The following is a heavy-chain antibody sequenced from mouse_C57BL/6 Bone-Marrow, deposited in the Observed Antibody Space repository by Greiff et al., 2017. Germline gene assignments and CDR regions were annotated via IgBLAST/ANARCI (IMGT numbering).Heavy chain of an antibody. V-gene: IGHV1-50*01. Sequence: QVQLQQPGAELVKPGASVKLSCKASGYTFPSYWMQWVKQRPGQGLEWIGEIDPSDSYPNYHHKFKGKATLTVDTSSSTAYMQLSSLTSEDSAVYYCARDYDGSSGDCDVWGTGTTVTVSA. D-gene: IGHD1-1*01. CDR3: ARDYDGSSGDCDV. J-gene: IGHJ1*03. CDR2: IDPSDSYP. CDR1: GYTFPSYW.